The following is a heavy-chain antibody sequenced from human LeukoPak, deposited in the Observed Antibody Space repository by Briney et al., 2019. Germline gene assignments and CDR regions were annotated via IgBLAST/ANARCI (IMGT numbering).Heavy chain of an antibody. J-gene: IGHJ4*02. CDR3: ARDLRTFDY. CDR2: ISAYNGNT. Sequence: ASVKVSCKASGYTFTTYGISWVRQAPGQGLEWMGWISAYNGNTNYAQKLQGRVTMTTDTSTSTAYTELRSLRSDDTAVYYCARDLRTFDYWGQGTLVTVSS. V-gene: IGHV1-18*01. D-gene: IGHD3-10*01. CDR1: GYTFTTYG.